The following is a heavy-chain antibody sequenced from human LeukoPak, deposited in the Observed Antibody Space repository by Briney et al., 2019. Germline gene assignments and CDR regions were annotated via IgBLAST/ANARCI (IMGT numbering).Heavy chain of an antibody. CDR1: GFTFSSYT. V-gene: IGHV3-69-1*02. CDR2: VSASSDI. Sequence: GGSLRLSCAASGFTFSSYTMNWVRQAPGKGLQWVSTVSASSDIHYSDSVKGRFTISRDNAKNSLYLQMNSLRAEDTATYYCARWSATFDYWGQGTLVTVSS. CDR3: ARWSATFDY. D-gene: IGHD1-26*01. J-gene: IGHJ4*02.